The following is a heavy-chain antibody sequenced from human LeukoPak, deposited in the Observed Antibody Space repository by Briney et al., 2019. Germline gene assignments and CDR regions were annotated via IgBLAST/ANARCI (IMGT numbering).Heavy chain of an antibody. Sequence: GGSLRLSCAASGFTFSSYGMSWVRQAPGKGLEWVSAISGSGGSTYYADSVKGRFTISRDDSKNTLYLQMNSLRAEDTAVYYCAKESSGYDWGIDYWGQGTLVTVSS. D-gene: IGHD5-12*01. V-gene: IGHV3-23*01. J-gene: IGHJ4*02. CDR1: GFTFSSYG. CDR2: ISGSGGST. CDR3: AKESSGYDWGIDY.